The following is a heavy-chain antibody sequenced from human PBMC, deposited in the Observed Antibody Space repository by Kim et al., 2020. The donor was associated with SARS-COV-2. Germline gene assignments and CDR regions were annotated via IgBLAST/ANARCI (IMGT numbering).Heavy chain of an antibody. J-gene: IGHJ4*02. CDR1: GFTFSSYD. Sequence: GGSLRLSCAASGFTFSSYDMSWVRQSPGKGLEWVSTISSGGSSTYYTDSVKGRFTISRDNSKKTLSLQMNSLRAEDTAIYYCAKRELTTPGPFYYWGQGTLVTVSS. CDR2: ISSGGSST. D-gene: IGHD1-1*01. CDR3: AKRELTTPGPFYY. V-gene: IGHV3-23*01.